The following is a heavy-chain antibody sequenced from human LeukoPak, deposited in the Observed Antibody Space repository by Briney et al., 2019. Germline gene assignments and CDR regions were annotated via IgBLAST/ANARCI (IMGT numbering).Heavy chain of an antibody. CDR2: ISGSGGST. D-gene: IGHD6-13*01. V-gene: IGHV3-23*01. Sequence: GGSLRLSCAASGFTFTSYAMSWVRQAPGKGLEWVSAISGSGGSTYYADSVKGRFTISRDNSKNTLYLQMNSLRAEDTAVYYCAKPRPSYSSSWYDHWGQGTLVTVSS. CDR1: GFTFTSYA. J-gene: IGHJ5*02. CDR3: AKPRPSYSSSWYDH.